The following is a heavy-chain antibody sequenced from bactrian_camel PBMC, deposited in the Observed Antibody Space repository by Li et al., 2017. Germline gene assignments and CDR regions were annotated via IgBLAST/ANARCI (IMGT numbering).Heavy chain of an antibody. J-gene: IGHJ4*01. D-gene: IGHD2*01. Sequence: QVQLVESGGGSVQAGGSLRLSCAAPGYRYDTYCMGWFRQAPGKAREGIAVIDSDGDTAYAESMKDRFTISVDNAKNTLYLQMNSLKPEDTATYYCAASVGGQYCSAPYLIRAQEKGTAYRGQGTQVTVS. CDR2: IDSDGDT. CDR1: GYRYDTYC. V-gene: IGHV3S26*01. CDR3: AASVGGQYCSAPYLIRAQEKGTAY.